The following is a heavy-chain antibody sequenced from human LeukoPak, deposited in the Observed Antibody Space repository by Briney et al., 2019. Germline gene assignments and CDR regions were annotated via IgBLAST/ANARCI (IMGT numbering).Heavy chain of an antibody. Sequence: SVRVSCKPSRGTFSRYAISWVREAPGQGLEWMGGIIPIFGTANYAQKFQGGVTITTDESTSTAYMELSSLRSEDTAVYYCARSSGYDGYNWFDPWGQGTLVTVSS. J-gene: IGHJ5*02. CDR3: ARSSGYDGYNWFDP. D-gene: IGHD5-12*01. CDR1: RGTFSRYA. CDR2: IIPIFGTA. V-gene: IGHV1-69*05.